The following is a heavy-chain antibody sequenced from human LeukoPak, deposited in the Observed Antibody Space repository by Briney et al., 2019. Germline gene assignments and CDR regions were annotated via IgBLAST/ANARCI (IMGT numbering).Heavy chain of an antibody. Sequence: QTSETLSLTCTVSGGSISSGGYYWSWIRQPPGKGLEWIGYIYHSGSTYYNPSLKSRVTISVDRSKNQFSLKLSSVTAADTAVYYCARVWVYCSSTSCYTRGYYFDYWGQGTLVTVSS. CDR1: GGSISSGGYY. CDR2: IYHSGST. V-gene: IGHV4-30-2*01. D-gene: IGHD2-2*02. CDR3: ARVWVYCSSTSCYTRGYYFDY. J-gene: IGHJ4*02.